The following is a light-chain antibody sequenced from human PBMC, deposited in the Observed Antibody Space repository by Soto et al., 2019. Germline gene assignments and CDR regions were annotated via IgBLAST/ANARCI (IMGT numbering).Light chain of an antibody. CDR3: SSYTSSSTPYV. J-gene: IGLJ1*01. Sequence: QSVLTQPASVSGSPGQSITISCTGTSSDVGGYNYVSWYQQHPGKAPKLMIYEVSNRPSGVSNRFSGSKSVNTASLTISGLQAEDEDDYYCSSYTSSSTPYVFGTGTKLTVL. CDR1: SSDVGGYNY. V-gene: IGLV2-14*01. CDR2: EVS.